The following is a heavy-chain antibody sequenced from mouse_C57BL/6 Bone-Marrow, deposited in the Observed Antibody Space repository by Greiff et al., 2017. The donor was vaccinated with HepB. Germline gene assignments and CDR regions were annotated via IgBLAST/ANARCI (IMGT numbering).Heavy chain of an antibody. CDR3: ASSIYYDYGWFAY. CDR2: IYPGSGST. V-gene: IGHV1-55*01. D-gene: IGHD2-4*01. Sequence: QVQLQQPGAELVKPGASVKMSCKASGYTFTSYWITWMKQRPGQGLEWIGDIYPGSGSTNYNEKFKSKATLTVDTSSSTAYMQLSSLTSEDSAVYDCASSIYYDYGWFAYWGQGTLVTVSA. CDR1: GYTFTSYW. J-gene: IGHJ3*01.